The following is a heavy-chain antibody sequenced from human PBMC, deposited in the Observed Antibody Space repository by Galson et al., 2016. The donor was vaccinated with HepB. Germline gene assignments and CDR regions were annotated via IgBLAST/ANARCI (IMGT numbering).Heavy chain of an antibody. CDR3: AKDVYTSGSEYGMDV. J-gene: IGHJ6*02. Sequence: SLRLSCAASGFFFSNYGMHWVRQAPGKGLAWVAVVSHDGYSKYYADSVKGRFTISRDNSKTTMYLQMNSLRVEDTAVYYCAKDVYTSGSEYGMDVWGQGTTVTVSS. D-gene: IGHD3-10*01. CDR1: GFFFSNYG. V-gene: IGHV3-30*18. CDR2: VSHDGYSK.